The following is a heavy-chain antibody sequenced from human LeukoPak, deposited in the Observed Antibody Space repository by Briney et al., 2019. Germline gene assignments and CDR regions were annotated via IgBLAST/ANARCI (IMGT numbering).Heavy chain of an antibody. D-gene: IGHD6-13*01. V-gene: IGHV4-4*02. CDR1: GGSISSSNW. J-gene: IGHJ4*02. CDR2: IYHSGST. CDR3: ASSSSSSPVLKYYFDY. Sequence: SGTLSLTCAVSGGSISSSNWWSWVRQPPGKGLEWIGEIYHSGSTNYNPSLKSRVTISVDKSKNQFSLKLSSVTAADTAVYYCASSSSSSPVLKYYFDYWGQGTLVTVSS.